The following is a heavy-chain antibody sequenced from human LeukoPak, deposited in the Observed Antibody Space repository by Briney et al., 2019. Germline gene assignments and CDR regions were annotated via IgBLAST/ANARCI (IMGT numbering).Heavy chain of an antibody. D-gene: IGHD4-17*01. CDR3: ATDPTTTLVYYYYYYMDV. CDR1: GFTFSSYW. CDR2: IKQDGSEK. Sequence: PGGSLRLSXAASGFTFSSYWMSWVRQAPGKGLEWVANIKQDGSEKDYVDSVKGRFTISRDNAKNSLYLQMNSLRAEDTAVYYCATDPTTTLVYYYYYYMDVWGKGTTVTVSS. J-gene: IGHJ6*03. V-gene: IGHV3-7*01.